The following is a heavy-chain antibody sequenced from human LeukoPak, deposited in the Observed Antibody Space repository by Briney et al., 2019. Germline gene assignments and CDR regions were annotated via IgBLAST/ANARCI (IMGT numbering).Heavy chain of an antibody. CDR2: INHSGST. CDR3: ARGSGITIFGVVIIPGRGLIDY. CDR1: GGSFSGYY. J-gene: IGHJ4*02. Sequence: SETLSLTCAVYGGSFSGYYWSWIRQPPGKGLEWIGEINHSGSTNYNPSLKSRVTISVDTSKNQFSLKLSSVTAADTAVYYCARGSGITIFGVVIIPGRGLIDYWGQGTLVTVSS. D-gene: IGHD3-3*01. V-gene: IGHV4-34*01.